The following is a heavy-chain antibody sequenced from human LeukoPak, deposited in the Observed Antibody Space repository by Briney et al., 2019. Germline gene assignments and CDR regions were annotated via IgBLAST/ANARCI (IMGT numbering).Heavy chain of an antibody. J-gene: IGHJ4*02. D-gene: IGHD6-13*01. CDR1: AFTFSSFG. CDR2: IRSDESTN. Sequence: GGSLTLSCAASAFTFSSFGRHRLGQAPGKGLEWVAFIRSDESTNYYADSVKGRFTTSRDTSKNTLYLEMNSLRPEDTALYDCVRYISSWAQTLLDYWGQGTLVTVSS. V-gene: IGHV3-30*02. CDR3: VRYISSWAQTLLDY.